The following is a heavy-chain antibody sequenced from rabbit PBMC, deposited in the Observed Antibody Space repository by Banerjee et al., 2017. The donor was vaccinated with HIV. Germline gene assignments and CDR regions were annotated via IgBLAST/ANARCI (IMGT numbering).Heavy chain of an antibody. V-gene: IGHV1S45*01. D-gene: IGHD7-1*01. CDR3: ARDDLYYAGYAGYGDTNL. CDR1: GIDFSSYG. Sequence: QEQLVESGGGLVTLGGSLKLSCKASGIDFSSYGISWVRQAPGKGLEWIAYIYPDYGYTDYASWVNGRFTISKTSSTTVTLQMTSLTAADTATYFCARDDLYYAGYAGYGDTNLWGQGTLVTVS. J-gene: IGHJ4*01. CDR2: IYPDYGYT.